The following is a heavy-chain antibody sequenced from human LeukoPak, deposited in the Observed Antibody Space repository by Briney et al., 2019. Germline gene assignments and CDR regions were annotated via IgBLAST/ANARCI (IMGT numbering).Heavy chain of an antibody. CDR3: ASGGFSSGYYYYYYMDV. D-gene: IGHD3-22*01. CDR2: IIPIFGTA. CDR1: GGTFSSYT. V-gene: IGHV1-69*06. Sequence: GASVKVSCKASGGTFSSYTITWVRQAPGQGLEWMGGIIPIFGTANYAQKFQGRVTITADKSTSTAYMELSSLRSEDTAVYYCASGGFSSGYYYYYYMDVWGKGTTVTISS. J-gene: IGHJ6*03.